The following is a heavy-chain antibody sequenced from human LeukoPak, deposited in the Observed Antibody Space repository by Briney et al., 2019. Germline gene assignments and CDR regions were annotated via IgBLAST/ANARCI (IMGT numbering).Heavy chain of an antibody. Sequence: ASVKVSCKASGYTFTGYYMHWVRQAPGQGLEWMGWINPNSGGTNYAQKFQGRVTMTRDTSISTAYMELSRLRSDDTAVYYCAAYTHEYSSSWYGDYWGQGTLATVSS. CDR2: INPNSGGT. CDR3: AAYTHEYSSSWYGDY. J-gene: IGHJ4*02. D-gene: IGHD6-13*01. V-gene: IGHV1-2*02. CDR1: GYTFTGYY.